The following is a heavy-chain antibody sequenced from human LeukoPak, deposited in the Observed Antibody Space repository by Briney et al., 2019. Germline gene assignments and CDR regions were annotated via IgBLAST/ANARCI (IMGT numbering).Heavy chain of an antibody. CDR1: GDSISNGNW. CDR2: VDHTGTT. D-gene: IGHD3-22*01. V-gene: IGHV4-4*02. Sequence: PSGTLSLTCTVSGDSISNGNWWSWVRQPPGKGLEWIGEVDHTGTTNYNPSLKSRVTISVDTSKNQFSLKLSSVTAADTAVYYCARGENVEHYYDSSGYWDYWGQGTLVTISS. CDR3: ARGENVEHYYDSSGYWDY. J-gene: IGHJ4*02.